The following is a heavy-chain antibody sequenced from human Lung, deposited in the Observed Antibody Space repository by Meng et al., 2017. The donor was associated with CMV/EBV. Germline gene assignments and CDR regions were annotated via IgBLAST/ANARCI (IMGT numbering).Heavy chain of an antibody. CDR1: GGTFSTYA. V-gene: IGHV1-69*04. Sequence: SVXVSCKASGGTFSTYAFSWVRQAPGQGLEWMGTIIPLVGFANYAQKFQGRVTIIADKSTSTAYMDLSSLRSEDTAIYYCARGYCSSNTCYTFGYWGQGXLVTVSS. CDR3: ARGYCSSNTCYTFGY. D-gene: IGHD2-2*02. CDR2: IIPLVGFA. J-gene: IGHJ4*02.